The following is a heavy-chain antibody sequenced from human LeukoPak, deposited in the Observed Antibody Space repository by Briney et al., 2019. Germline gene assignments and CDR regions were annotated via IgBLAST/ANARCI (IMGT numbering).Heavy chain of an antibody. CDR3: ARQYNYALDY. V-gene: IGHV5-51*01. Sequence: GESLKISCKGSGYNFNTYWVAWVRQMPGKGLEWMGIIHPVDSDTRYSPSFQGQVTISADKSISTAYLQWNSLKSSDTAMYYCARQYNYALDYWGQGTLVTVSS. CDR2: IHPVDSDT. D-gene: IGHD5-24*01. CDR1: GYNFNTYW. J-gene: IGHJ4*02.